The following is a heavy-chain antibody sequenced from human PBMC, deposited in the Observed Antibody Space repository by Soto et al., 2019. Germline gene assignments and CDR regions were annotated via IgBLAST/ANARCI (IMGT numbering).Heavy chain of an antibody. CDR2: ISAYNGNT. V-gene: IGHV1-18*01. CDR1: GYTFTSYG. J-gene: IGHJ5*02. CDR3: AREITIFGVVMRGRWFDP. Sequence: ASVKVSCKASGYTFTSYGISWVRQAPGQGLEWMGWISAYNGNTNYAQKLQGRVAMTTDTSTSTAYMELRSLGSDDTAAYYCAREITIFGVVMRGRWFDPWGQGTLVTVSS. D-gene: IGHD3-3*01.